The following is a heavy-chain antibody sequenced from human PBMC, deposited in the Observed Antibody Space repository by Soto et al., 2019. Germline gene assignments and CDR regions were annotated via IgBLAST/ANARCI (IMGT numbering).Heavy chain of an antibody. J-gene: IGHJ4*02. Sequence: GGSLRLSCAASGFTFSSYAMSWVRQAPGKGLEWVSAISGSGGSTYYADSVEGRFTISRDNSKNTLYLQMNSLRAEDTAVYYCAKVRLDDYGDTSFDYWGQGTLVTVSS. CDR1: GFTFSSYA. CDR2: ISGSGGST. D-gene: IGHD4-17*01. V-gene: IGHV3-23*01. CDR3: AKVRLDDYGDTSFDY.